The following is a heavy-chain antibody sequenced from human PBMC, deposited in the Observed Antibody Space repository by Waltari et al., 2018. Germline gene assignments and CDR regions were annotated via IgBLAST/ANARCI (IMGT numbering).Heavy chain of an antibody. CDR1: GGSFSGYY. CDR2: INHSGST. V-gene: IGHV4-34*01. J-gene: IGHJ4*02. Sequence: QVQLQQWGAGLLKPSETLSLTCAVYGGSFSGYYWSWIRQPPGKGLEWIGEINHSGSTNSNPSLKSRVTISVDTSKNQFSLKLSSVTAADTAVYYCARGPYGDLTDWGQGTLVTVSS. CDR3: ARGPYGDLTD. D-gene: IGHD4-17*01.